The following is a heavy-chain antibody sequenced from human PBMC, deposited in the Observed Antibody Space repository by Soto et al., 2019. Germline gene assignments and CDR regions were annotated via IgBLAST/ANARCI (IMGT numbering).Heavy chain of an antibody. J-gene: IGHJ6*02. CDR1: GYTFTGYY. V-gene: IGHV1-2*04. Sequence: ASVKVSCKASGYTFTGYYMHWVRQAPGQGLEWMGWINPNSGGTNYAQKFQGWVTMTRDTSISTAYMELSRLRSDDTAVYYCARGRKSSYGAPKYYYYGMDVWGQGTTVTVSS. D-gene: IGHD5-18*01. CDR2: INPNSGGT. CDR3: ARGRKSSYGAPKYYYYGMDV.